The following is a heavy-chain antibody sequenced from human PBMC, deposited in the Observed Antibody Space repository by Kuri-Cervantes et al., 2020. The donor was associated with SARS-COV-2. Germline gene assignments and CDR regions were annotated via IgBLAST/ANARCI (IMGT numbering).Heavy chain of an antibody. CDR1: GFTFNSYE. CDR3: ARDLSQYGDPGFDF. V-gene: IGHV3-48*03. CDR2: IGNTDSTT. D-gene: IGHD4-17*01. Sequence: GGSLRLSCAASGFTFNSYEMNWARQAPGKGLEWLSYIGNTDSTTYYADSVKGRFTISRDNAKNLLYLQMNSLRAEDTALYYCARDLSQYGDPGFDFWGQGTLVTVSS. J-gene: IGHJ4*02.